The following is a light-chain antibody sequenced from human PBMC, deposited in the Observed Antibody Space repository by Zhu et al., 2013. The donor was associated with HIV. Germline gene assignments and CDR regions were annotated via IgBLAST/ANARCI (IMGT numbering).Light chain of an antibody. V-gene: IGKV1-39*01. Sequence: DIQMTQSPSSLSASVGDRVTITCRASQSIRNYVNWYQQEPGKAPKLLIYAATNLQSGVPSRFSGSRSGTDYTLTISSLQPEDVATYYCQKYNSAPYTFGQGTKLEIK. CDR3: QKYNSAPYT. CDR1: QSIRNY. CDR2: AAT. J-gene: IGKJ2*01.